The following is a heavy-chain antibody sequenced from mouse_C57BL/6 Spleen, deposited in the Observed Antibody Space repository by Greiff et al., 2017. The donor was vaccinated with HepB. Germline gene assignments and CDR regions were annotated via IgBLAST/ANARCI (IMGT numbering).Heavy chain of an antibody. D-gene: IGHD1-1*01. CDR3: ARGGGSSPFAY. V-gene: IGHV1-4*01. Sequence: QVHVKQSGAELARPGASVKMSCKASGYTFTSYTMHWVKQRPGQGLEWIGYINPSSGYTKYNQKFKDKATLTADKSSSTAYMQLSSLTSEDSAVYYCARGGGSSPFAYWGQGTLVTVSA. CDR1: GYTFTSYT. CDR2: INPSSGYT. J-gene: IGHJ3*01.